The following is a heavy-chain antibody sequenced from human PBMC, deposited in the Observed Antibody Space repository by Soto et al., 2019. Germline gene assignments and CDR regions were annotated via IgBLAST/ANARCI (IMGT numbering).Heavy chain of an antibody. J-gene: IGHJ5*02. V-gene: IGHV4-59*01. CDR2: IYYSGST. CDR1: GGSISSYY. CDR3: ARNIVGATGDSFDP. Sequence: SETLSLTCTVSGGSISSYYWSWIRQPPGKGLEWIGYIYYSGSTNYNPSLKSRVTISVDTSKNQFSLKLSSVTAADTAVYYCARNIVGATGDSFDPWGQGTLVTVSS. D-gene: IGHD1-26*01.